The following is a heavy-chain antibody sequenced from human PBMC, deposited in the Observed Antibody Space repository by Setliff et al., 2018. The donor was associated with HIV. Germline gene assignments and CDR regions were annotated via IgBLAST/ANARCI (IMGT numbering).Heavy chain of an antibody. CDR1: GGSFSGYF. V-gene: IGHV4-34*01. CDR2: INYYGGT. CDR3: AREYYYGSGSSFDP. J-gene: IGHJ5*02. D-gene: IGHD3-10*01. Sequence: PSETLSLTCAVYGGSFSGYFWNWIRQPPGKGLEWIGAINYYGGTNYNPSLKSRVTMSVDTSKNQFSLRLSSVTAADTAVYYCAREYYYGSGSSFDPWGQGTLVTVSS.